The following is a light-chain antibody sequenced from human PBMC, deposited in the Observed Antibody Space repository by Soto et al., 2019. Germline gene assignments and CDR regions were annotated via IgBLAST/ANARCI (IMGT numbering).Light chain of an antibody. V-gene: IGKV1-39*01. CDR3: QQSYSNLALT. Sequence: DIQMTQSPSSLSASVGDRVTITCRASQSISTYLNWYQHKPGKAPKLLIYAATFLQSGVPSRFSGRGSGTDFSLTISSLQLEDFATYYCQQSYSNLALTFGGGTKVEFK. J-gene: IGKJ4*01. CDR2: AAT. CDR1: QSISTY.